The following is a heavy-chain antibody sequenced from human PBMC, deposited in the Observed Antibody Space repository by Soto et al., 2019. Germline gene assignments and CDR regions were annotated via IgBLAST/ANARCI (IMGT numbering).Heavy chain of an antibody. CDR1: GGSFSGYY. D-gene: IGHD2-15*01. CDR3: ARDIIPGYCSGGSCLNWFDP. J-gene: IGHJ5*02. Sequence: SETLSLTCAVYGGSFSGYYWSWIRQPPGKGLEWIGEINHSGSTNYNPSLKSRVTISVDTSKNQFSLKLSSVTAADTAVYYCARDIIPGYCSGGSCLNWFDPWGQGTLVTVSS. V-gene: IGHV4-34*01. CDR2: INHSGST.